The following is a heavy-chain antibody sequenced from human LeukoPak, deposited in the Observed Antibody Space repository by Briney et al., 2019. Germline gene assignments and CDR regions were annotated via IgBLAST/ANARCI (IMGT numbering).Heavy chain of an antibody. CDR3: ARVGDWNDLDY. V-gene: IGHV3-30-3*01. Sequence: GGSLRLSCAASGFTFSSYAMHWVRQAPGKGLEWVAVISYDGSNKYYADSVKGRFTISRDNSKNTLYLQMNSLRAEDTAVYYCARVGDWNDLDYWGQGTLVTVSS. J-gene: IGHJ4*02. CDR2: ISYDGSNK. D-gene: IGHD1-1*01. CDR1: GFTFSSYA.